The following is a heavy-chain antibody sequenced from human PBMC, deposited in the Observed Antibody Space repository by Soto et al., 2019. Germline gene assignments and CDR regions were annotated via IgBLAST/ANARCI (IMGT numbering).Heavy chain of an antibody. CDR3: ARDRSSGSVDP. Sequence: SVKVSCKASGGTFSSYPISWVRQAPGQGLEWMGGTIPMFGTANYAQKFQGRVTITADESTSTAYMELSSLRSEDTAVYYCARDRSSGSVDPWGQGTLVTVSS. CDR2: TIPMFGTA. V-gene: IGHV1-69*13. J-gene: IGHJ5*02. D-gene: IGHD3-22*01. CDR1: GGTFSSYP.